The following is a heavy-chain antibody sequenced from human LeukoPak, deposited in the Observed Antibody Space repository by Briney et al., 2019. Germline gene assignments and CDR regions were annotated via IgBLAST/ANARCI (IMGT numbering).Heavy chain of an antibody. Sequence: SETLSLTCTVSGGSISSYYWSWIRQPPGKGLEWIGYIYYSGSTNYNPSLKSRVTISVDTSKNQFSLKLSSVTAADTAVYYCARGGEQLVGGYYYHMDVWGKGTTVTVSS. V-gene: IGHV4-59*08. CDR3: ARGGEQLVGGYYYHMDV. J-gene: IGHJ6*03. CDR1: GGSISSYY. CDR2: IYYSGST. D-gene: IGHD6-6*01.